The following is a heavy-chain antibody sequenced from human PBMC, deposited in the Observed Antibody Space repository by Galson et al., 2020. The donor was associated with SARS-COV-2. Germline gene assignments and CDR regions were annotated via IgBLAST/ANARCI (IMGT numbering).Heavy chain of an antibody. CDR3: ARHVRNHGMAV. D-gene: IGHD3-10*02. CDR2: IYYSGSA. V-gene: IGHV4-59*08. Sequence: SETLSLTCTVSGASIRSYYWSWMRQAPGKGLEWIGYIYYSGSANYNPSLKSRLTISLDTSKNEFSLKMTSVTAADTAMYYCARHVRNHGMAVWGQGTTVTVSS. CDR1: GASIRSYY. J-gene: IGHJ6*02.